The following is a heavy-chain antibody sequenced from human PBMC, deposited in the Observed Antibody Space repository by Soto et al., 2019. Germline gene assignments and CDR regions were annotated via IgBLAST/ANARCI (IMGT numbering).Heavy chain of an antibody. CDR2: IWYDGSNK. V-gene: IGHV3-33*01. CDR1: GFTFSSYG. Sequence: LRLSCAASGFTFSSYGMHWVRQAPGKGLEWVAVIWYDGSNKYYADSVKGRFTISRDNSKNTLYLQMNSLRAEDTAVYYCARDGLRGADPFDYWGQGTLVTVSS. CDR3: ARDGLRGADPFDY. J-gene: IGHJ4*02. D-gene: IGHD3-10*01.